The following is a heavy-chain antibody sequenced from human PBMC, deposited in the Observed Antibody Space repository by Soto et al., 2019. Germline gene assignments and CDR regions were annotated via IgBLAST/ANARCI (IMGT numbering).Heavy chain of an antibody. Sequence: ASVKVSCKASGYTFTGYYMHWVRQAPGQGLEWMGWINPNSGGTNYAQKFQGRDTMTRDTSISRAYMELSRLRSDDTAVYYCARDYMTTVTTSRGNWFDPWGQGTLVTVSS. V-gene: IGHV1-2*02. CDR2: INPNSGGT. D-gene: IGHD4-17*01. CDR3: ARDYMTTVTTSRGNWFDP. CDR1: GYTFTGYY. J-gene: IGHJ5*02.